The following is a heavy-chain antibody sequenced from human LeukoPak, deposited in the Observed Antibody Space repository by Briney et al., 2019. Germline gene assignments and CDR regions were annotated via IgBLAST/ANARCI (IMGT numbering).Heavy chain of an antibody. D-gene: IGHD5-18*01. Sequence: PGGSLRLSCAASGFTFSSYAMSWVRQAPGKGPEWVSAISGSGGSTYYADSVKGRFTISRDNSKNTLYLQMNSLRAEDTAVYYCAKSPISAMAEFDYWGQGTLVTVSS. CDR1: GFTFSSYA. CDR2: ISGSGGST. CDR3: AKSPISAMAEFDY. J-gene: IGHJ4*02. V-gene: IGHV3-23*01.